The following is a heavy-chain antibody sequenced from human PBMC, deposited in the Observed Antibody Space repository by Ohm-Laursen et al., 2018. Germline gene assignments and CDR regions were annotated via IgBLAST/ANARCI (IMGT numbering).Heavy chain of an antibody. CDR1: GYTFTSYD. D-gene: IGHD2-15*01. J-gene: IGHJ6*02. V-gene: IGHV1-46*01. Sequence: ASVKVSCKASGYTFTSYDINWVRQAPGQGLEWMGIINPSGGSTSYAQKFQGRVTMTRDTSTSTVYMELSSLRSEDTAVYYCARGGPRYCSGGSCLLGYYYGMDVWGQGTTVTVSS. CDR3: ARGGPRYCSGGSCLLGYYYGMDV. CDR2: INPSGGST.